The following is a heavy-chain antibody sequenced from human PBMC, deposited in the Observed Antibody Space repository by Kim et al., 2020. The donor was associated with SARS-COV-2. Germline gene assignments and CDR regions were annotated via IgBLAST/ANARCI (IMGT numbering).Heavy chain of an antibody. Sequence: ADSVKGRFTISRDNSKNTLYLQMNSLRAEDTAVYYCAKAVGGYSSSSGGYWGQGTLVTVSS. CDR3: AKAVGGYSSSSGGY. J-gene: IGHJ4*02. V-gene: IGHV3-23*01. D-gene: IGHD6-6*01.